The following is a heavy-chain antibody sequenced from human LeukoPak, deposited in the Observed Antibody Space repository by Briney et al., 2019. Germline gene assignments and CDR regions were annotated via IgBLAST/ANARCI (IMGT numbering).Heavy chain of an antibody. CDR3: ARPLWAAAGTEYYYYYGMDV. J-gene: IGHJ6*02. V-gene: IGHV1-69*01. CDR1: GGTLSSYA. Sequence: ASVKVSCKASGGTLSSYAISWVRQAPGQGLEWMGGIIPIFGTANYAQKFQGRVTITADESTSTAYMELSSLRSEDTAVYYCARPLWAAAGTEYYYYYGMDVWGQGTTVTVSS. D-gene: IGHD6-13*01. CDR2: IIPIFGTA.